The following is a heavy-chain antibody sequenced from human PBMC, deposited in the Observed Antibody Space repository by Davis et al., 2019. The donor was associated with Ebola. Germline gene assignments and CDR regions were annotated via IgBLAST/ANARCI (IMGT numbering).Heavy chain of an antibody. V-gene: IGHV1-46*01. J-gene: IGHJ6*02. Sequence: ASVKVSCKASGYTFSNYFIQWVRQAPGQGLEWMGLINPTGGSTVYAEKFQGRVTMTRNTSISTAYMELSSLRSEDTAVYYCAAPKGYYYDSSGYTYYYGMDVWGQGTTVTVSS. CDR3: AAPKGYYYDSSGYTYYYGMDV. CDR1: GYTFSNYF. CDR2: INPTGGST. D-gene: IGHD3-22*01.